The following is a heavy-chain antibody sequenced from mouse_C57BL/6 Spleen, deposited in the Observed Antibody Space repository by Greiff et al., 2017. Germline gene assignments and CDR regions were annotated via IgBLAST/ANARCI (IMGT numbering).Heavy chain of an antibody. CDR2: IYPRDGST. Sequence: QVQLQQSGPELVKPGASVKLSCKASGYTFTSYDINWVKQRPGQGLEWIGWIYPRDGSTKYNGKFKGKANLTVGTSSSTAYMELHSLTAEDSAVYVCARSGTEDYFDYWGQGTTLTVSS. J-gene: IGHJ2*01. CDR3: ARSGTEDYFDY. CDR1: GYTFTSYD. V-gene: IGHV1-85*01. D-gene: IGHD4-1*01.